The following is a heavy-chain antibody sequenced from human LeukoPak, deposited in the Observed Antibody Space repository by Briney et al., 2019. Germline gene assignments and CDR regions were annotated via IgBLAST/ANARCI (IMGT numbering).Heavy chain of an antibody. CDR2: ISGSGGST. J-gene: IGHJ4*02. D-gene: IGHD2-8*01. Sequence: GGSLRLSCAASGFTFSSYSMNWVRQAPGKGLEWVSAISGSGGSTYYADSVKGRFTISRDNSKNTLYLQMNSLRAEDTAVYYCATLMVYATIDYWGQRTLVTVSS. CDR1: GFTFSSYS. CDR3: ATLMVYATIDY. V-gene: IGHV3-23*01.